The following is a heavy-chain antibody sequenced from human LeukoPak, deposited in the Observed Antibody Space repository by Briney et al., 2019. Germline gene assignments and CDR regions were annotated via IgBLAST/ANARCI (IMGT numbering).Heavy chain of an antibody. D-gene: IGHD2-2*01. CDR1: GFTFSNFG. J-gene: IGHJ4*02. Sequence: GRSLRLSCAASGFTFSNFGMHWVRQAPGKGLEWVAVISYDGSIKYYADSVKGRFTISRDNSKNTLYLQMNSLRGEDTAVYYCAKRFGGRPAADMSYYDQWGQGTLVTVSS. CDR3: AKRFGGRPAADMSYYDQ. CDR2: ISYDGSIK. V-gene: IGHV3-30*18.